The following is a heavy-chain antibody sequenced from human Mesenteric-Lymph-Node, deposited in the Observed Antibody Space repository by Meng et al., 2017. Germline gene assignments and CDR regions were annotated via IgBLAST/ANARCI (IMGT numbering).Heavy chain of an antibody. CDR2: ISSSGSTI. CDR3: ARAKGSGSYHSPFAP. D-gene: IGHD3-10*01. CDR1: GFTLSCYA. J-gene: IGHJ5*02. Sequence: GEFLKISCAASGFTLSCYAMSWVRQAPGKGLEWLSYISSSGSTIYYADSVKGRFIISRDNAKRSLYLQMNSLRAEDTAVYYCARAKGSGSYHSPFAPWGQGTLVTVSS. V-gene: IGHV3-48*04.